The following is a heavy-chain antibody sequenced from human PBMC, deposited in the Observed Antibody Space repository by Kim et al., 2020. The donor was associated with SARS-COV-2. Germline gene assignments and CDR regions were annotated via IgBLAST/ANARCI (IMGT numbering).Heavy chain of an antibody. J-gene: IGHJ4*02. D-gene: IGHD5-12*01. V-gene: IGHV3-21*04. Sequence: GGSLRLSCAASGFTFSDYSMNWVRQAPGKGLEWVSSISRSNSYIYYADSMKGRFTISRDNAKNSLYLQMNSLRAEDTAVYYCARDQQPIVTTGYFDCWPGNPGHRLL. CDR3: ARDQQPIVTTGYFDC. CDR2: ISRSNSYI. CDR1: GFTFSDYS.